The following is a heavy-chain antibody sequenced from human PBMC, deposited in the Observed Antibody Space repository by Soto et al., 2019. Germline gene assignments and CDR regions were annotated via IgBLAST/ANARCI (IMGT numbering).Heavy chain of an antibody. Sequence: QVQLVESGGGVVQPGRSLRLSCAASGFTFSSYAMHWVRQAPGTGLEWLAVISYDGSNKYYADSVKGRFTISRDNSKNTLYLHMSSLRAEDRAVYYCARDPSRQQQLVMGSYFACWGQGTLVTFSS. CDR1: GFTFSSYA. CDR3: ARDPSRQQQLVMGSYFAC. CDR2: ISYDGSNK. J-gene: IGHJ4*02. D-gene: IGHD6-13*01. V-gene: IGHV3-30-3*01.